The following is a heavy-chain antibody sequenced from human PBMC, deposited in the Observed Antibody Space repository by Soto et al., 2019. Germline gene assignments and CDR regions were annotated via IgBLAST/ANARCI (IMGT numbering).Heavy chain of an antibody. CDR1: GGSISSGDYY. CDR3: ARVMGANWNPIDY. D-gene: IGHD1-20*01. J-gene: IGHJ4*02. CDR2: IYYSGST. Sequence: ASETLSLTCTVSGGSISSGDYYWSWIRQPPGKGLEWIGYIYYSGSTYYNPSLKSRVTISVDTSKNQFSLKLSSVTAADTAVYYCARVMGANWNPIDYWGQGTLVTVSS. V-gene: IGHV4-30-4*01.